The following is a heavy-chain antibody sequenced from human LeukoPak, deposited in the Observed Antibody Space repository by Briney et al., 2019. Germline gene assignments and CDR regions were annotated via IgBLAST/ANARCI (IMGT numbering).Heavy chain of an antibody. Sequence: SETLSLTCTVSGGSINRYFWNWIRQPAGEELEWIGRMDATGSTNYNPSLKSRVTMSVDTFKNQFYLKLNSVTAADTALYYCARDPPGSSWSGYYFDSWGRGTLVTVSS. V-gene: IGHV4-4*07. J-gene: IGHJ4*02. CDR2: MDATGST. CDR3: ARDPPGSSWSGYYFDS. CDR1: GGSINRYF. D-gene: IGHD6-13*01.